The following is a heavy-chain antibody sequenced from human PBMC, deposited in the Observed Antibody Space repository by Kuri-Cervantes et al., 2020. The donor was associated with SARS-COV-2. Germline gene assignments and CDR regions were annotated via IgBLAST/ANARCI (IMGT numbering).Heavy chain of an antibody. V-gene: IGHV1-18*01. CDR1: GYTFTSYG. J-gene: IGHJ4*02. CDR2: ISAYNGNT. Sequence: ASVKVSCKASGYTFTSYGISWVRQAPGQGLEWMGWISAYNGNTNYAQKLQGRVTMTTDTSTSTAYMELRSLRSDDTAVYYCARDPMWSRYYYGSSGSYYFDYWGQGTLVTVSS. CDR3: ARDPMWSRYYYGSSGSYYFDY. D-gene: IGHD3-22*01.